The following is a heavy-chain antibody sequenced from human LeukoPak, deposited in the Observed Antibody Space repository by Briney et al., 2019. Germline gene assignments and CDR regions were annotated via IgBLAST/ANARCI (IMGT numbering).Heavy chain of an antibody. V-gene: IGHV4-59*01. Sequence: SETLSLTCAVSCASISGYYWSWIRQPPGKGLEWIGYIYYSGSTKYNPSLKSRVTISVDTSKNQFSLRLSSVTAADTAMYYCAREKYGGSNDYWGQGTLVTVSS. D-gene: IGHD1-26*01. CDR2: IYYSGST. CDR1: CASISGYY. J-gene: IGHJ4*02. CDR3: AREKYGGSNDY.